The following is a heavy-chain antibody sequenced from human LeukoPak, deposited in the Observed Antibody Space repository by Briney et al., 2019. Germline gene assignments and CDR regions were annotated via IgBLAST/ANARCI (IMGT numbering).Heavy chain of an antibody. D-gene: IGHD3-22*01. V-gene: IGHV1-69*05. CDR1: GGTFSSYA. J-gene: IGHJ4*02. Sequence: GASVKVSCKASGGTFSSYAISWVRQAPGQGLEWMGRIIPIFGTANYAQKFQGRVTITTDESTSTAYMELSSLRSEDTAVYYCARTDYYDSSGYYLDYWGQGTLVTVSS. CDR2: IIPIFGTA. CDR3: ARTDYYDSSGYYLDY.